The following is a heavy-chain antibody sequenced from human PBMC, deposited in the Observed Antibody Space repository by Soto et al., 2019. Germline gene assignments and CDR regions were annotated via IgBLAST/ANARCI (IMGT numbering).Heavy chain of an antibody. Sequence: GASVKVSCKASGYTFTSYGISWVRQAPGQGLEWMGWINANNGNTGYAQKFQGRVTMTRNTSISTAYMELSSLRSEDTAVYYCARANGDYVGEDYYYYYMDVWGKGTTVTVSS. CDR3: ARANGDYVGEDYYYYYMDV. J-gene: IGHJ6*03. CDR2: INANNGNT. V-gene: IGHV1-8*02. D-gene: IGHD4-17*01. CDR1: GYTFTSYG.